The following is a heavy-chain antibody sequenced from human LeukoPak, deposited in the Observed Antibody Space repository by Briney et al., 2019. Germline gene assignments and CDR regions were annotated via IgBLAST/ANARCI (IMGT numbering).Heavy chain of an antibody. Sequence: ASVKVSCKASGHTFTSYYMHWVRQAPGQGLEWMGIINPSGGSTSYAQKFKGRVTMTRDPSTGTVYMQLSSLRSEDTAVYYCARGCYDILTGYSPTAYYFDYWGQGTLVTVSS. CDR3: ARGCYDILTGYSPTAYYFDY. V-gene: IGHV1-46*01. D-gene: IGHD3-9*01. J-gene: IGHJ4*02. CDR1: GHTFTSYY. CDR2: INPSGGST.